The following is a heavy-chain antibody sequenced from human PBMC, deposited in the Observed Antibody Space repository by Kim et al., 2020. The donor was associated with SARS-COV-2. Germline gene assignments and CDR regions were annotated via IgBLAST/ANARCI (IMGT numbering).Heavy chain of an antibody. J-gene: IGHJ4*02. CDR1: GFRFDNYA. D-gene: IGHD3-10*01. V-gene: IGHV3-9*01. Sequence: GGSLRLSCAASGFRFDNYAMHWVRQAPGKGLEWISGISWNSGSTAYADSVKGRFTVSRDNAKNSLYLQMNSLRDEDTALYYCAKLDGSGIRPFDYWGQGTLVTVSS. CDR3: AKLDGSGIRPFDY. CDR2: ISWNSGST.